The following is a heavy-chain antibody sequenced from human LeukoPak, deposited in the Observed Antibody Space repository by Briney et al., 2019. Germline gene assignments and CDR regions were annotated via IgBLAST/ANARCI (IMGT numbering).Heavy chain of an antibody. CDR2: IYTSGST. J-gene: IGHJ4*02. CDR1: GGSISSYY. Sequence: PSETLSLTCTVSGGSISSYYWSWIRQPAGKGLEWIGRIYTSGSTNYNPSLKSRVTMSVDTSKNQFSLKLSSVTAADTAVYYCARDAFVWEYSSSHLDYWGQGTLVTVSS. D-gene: IGHD6-6*01. V-gene: IGHV4-4*07. CDR3: ARDAFVWEYSSSHLDY.